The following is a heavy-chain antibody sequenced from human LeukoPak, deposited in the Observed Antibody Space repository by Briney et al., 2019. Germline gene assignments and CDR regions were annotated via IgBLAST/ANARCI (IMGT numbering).Heavy chain of an antibody. D-gene: IGHD3-22*01. V-gene: IGHV3-23*01. CDR2: ISGSGGST. CDR1: GFTFNSYA. CDR3: AKCYYDSSGYYFGAFDI. Sequence: GGSLRLSCAASGFTFNSYAMSWVRQAPGKGLERVSAISGSGGSTYYADSVKGRFTISRDNSKNTLYLQMNSLRAEDTAVYYCAKCYYDSSGYYFGAFDIWGQGTMVTVSS. J-gene: IGHJ3*02.